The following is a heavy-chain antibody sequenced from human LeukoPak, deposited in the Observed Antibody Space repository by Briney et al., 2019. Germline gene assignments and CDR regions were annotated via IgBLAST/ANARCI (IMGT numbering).Heavy chain of an antibody. V-gene: IGHV1-18*01. D-gene: IGHD2/OR15-2a*01. J-gene: IGHJ4*02. CDR2: IRPSTGDT. Sequence: ASVKVSCKASGYTFTSHGISWVRQAPGQGLEWMGWIRPSTGDTDYALNLQGRVTLTTDTSTSTAYMELRSLRSDDTAVYYCARVRDYLFDYWGQGALVTVSS. CDR1: GYTFTSHG. CDR3: ARVRDYLFDY.